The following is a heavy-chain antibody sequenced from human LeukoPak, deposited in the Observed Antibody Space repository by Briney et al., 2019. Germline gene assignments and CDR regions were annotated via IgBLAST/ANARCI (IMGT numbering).Heavy chain of an antibody. V-gene: IGHV3-7*01. D-gene: IGHD6-6*01. CDR3: ARGGCYGTSSPCY. CDR1: GFTFDDYG. Sequence: GGSLRLSCAASGFTFDDYGMSWVRQAPGKGLEWVANINPDGNGKYYVDSVKGRFTISRDNAKNSLYLEMNSPRVEDTAVYYCARGGCYGTSSPCYWGQGTLVTVSS. CDR2: INPDGNGK. J-gene: IGHJ4*02.